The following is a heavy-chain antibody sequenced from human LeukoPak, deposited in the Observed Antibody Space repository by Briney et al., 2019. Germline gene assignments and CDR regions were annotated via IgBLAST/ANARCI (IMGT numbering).Heavy chain of an antibody. J-gene: IGHJ6*03. V-gene: IGHV4-4*09. CDR1: GGSISSYY. CDR3: ARQGPVWRYYMDV. Sequence: SETLSLTCTVSGGSISSYYWSWIRQPPGKGLEWIGYIYTSGSTNYNPSLKSRVTISVDTSKNQFSLKLSSVTAADTAVYYCARQGPVWRYYMDVWGKGTTVTVSS. CDR2: IYTSGST. D-gene: IGHD2-8*01.